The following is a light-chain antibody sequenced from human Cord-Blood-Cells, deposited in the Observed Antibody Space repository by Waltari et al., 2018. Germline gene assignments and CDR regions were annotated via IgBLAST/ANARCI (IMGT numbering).Light chain of an antibody. CDR1: SGSIASNY. J-gene: IGLJ2*01. V-gene: IGLV6-57*01. Sequence: NFMLTQPHSVSESPGKTVTTSCTRSSGSIASNYVQWYQQRPGRSPTTVIYEDNQRPSGVPDRFSGSIDSSSNSASLPISGLKTEDEADYYCQSYDSSNVVFGGGTKLTVL. CDR2: EDN. CDR3: QSYDSSNVV.